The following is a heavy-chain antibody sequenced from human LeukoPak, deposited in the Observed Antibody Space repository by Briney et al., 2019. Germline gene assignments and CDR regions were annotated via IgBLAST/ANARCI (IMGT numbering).Heavy chain of an antibody. Sequence: GGSLRLSCAASGFTFSSYWMHWVPQAPGKGLVWVSRINSDGSSTSYADSVKGRFTISRDNAKNTLYLQMNSLRAEDTAVYYCARDGDQLLYGGLNWFDPWGQGTLVTVSS. D-gene: IGHD2-2*01. CDR3: ARDGDQLLYGGLNWFDP. J-gene: IGHJ5*02. V-gene: IGHV3-74*01. CDR2: INSDGSST. CDR1: GFTFSSYW.